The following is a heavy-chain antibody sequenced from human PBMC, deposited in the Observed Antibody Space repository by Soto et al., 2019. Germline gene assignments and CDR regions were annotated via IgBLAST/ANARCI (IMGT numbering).Heavy chain of an antibody. CDR1: GFTFSSYA. Sequence: LRLSCAASGFTFSSYAMHWVRQAPGKGLEWAALISYDGSNKNYGDSVKGRFTISRDNSKNTLYLQMNSLRAEDTAVYYCAKDRGYSGYDSLDYWGQGNLVTVSS. V-gene: IGHV3-30*18. D-gene: IGHD5-12*01. CDR2: ISYDGSNK. CDR3: AKDRGYSGYDSLDY. J-gene: IGHJ4*02.